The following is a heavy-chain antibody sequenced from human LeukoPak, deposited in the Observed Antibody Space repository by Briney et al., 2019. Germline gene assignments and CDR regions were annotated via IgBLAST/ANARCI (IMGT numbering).Heavy chain of an antibody. J-gene: IGHJ4*02. D-gene: IGHD6-25*01. Sequence: GGSLRLSCAASGFIFSTFAMGWVRQSPGKGLEWVSTISGSGATTYYAASVKGRFNISRDNDKNTLYLQMNSLRAEDTAIYFCSKSGSGWRGSNYYFDYWGQGTLVTVSS. V-gene: IGHV3-23*01. CDR3: SKSGSGWRGSNYYFDY. CDR1: GFIFSTFA. CDR2: ISGSGATT.